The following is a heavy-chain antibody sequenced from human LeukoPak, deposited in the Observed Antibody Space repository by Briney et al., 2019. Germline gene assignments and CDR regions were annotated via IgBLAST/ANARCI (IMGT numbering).Heavy chain of an antibody. CDR3: ARQYCSSVTCWAYFDH. D-gene: IGHD2-2*01. CDR2: IYHSGST. Sequence: SETLSLTCTVPGDSISISGHYWGWIRQPPGKGLEWIGIIYHSGSTYYNPSLKSRVTISVDTSRNQFSLKLSSVTAADTAVYYCARQYCSSVTCWAYFDHWGQGTLVTVSS. V-gene: IGHV4-39*01. CDR1: GDSISISGHY. J-gene: IGHJ4*02.